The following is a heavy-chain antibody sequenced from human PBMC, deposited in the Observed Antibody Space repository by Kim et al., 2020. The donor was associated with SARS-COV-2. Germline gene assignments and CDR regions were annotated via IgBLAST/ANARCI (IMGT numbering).Heavy chain of an antibody. D-gene: IGHD3-10*01. Sequence: GGSLRLSCAASGFTFSDYYMSWIRQAPGKGLEWVSYISSSGSTIYYADSVKGRFTISRDNAKHSLYLQMNSLRAEDTAVYYCARYRRRITMVQGVIRWFGTWSQGSLVTVSA. CDR3: ARYRRRITMVQGVIRWFGT. J-gene: IGHJ5*02. CDR2: ISSSGSTI. V-gene: IGHV3-11*01. CDR1: GFTFSDYY.